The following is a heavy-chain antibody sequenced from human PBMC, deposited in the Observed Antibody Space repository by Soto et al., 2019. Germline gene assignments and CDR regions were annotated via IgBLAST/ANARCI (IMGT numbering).Heavy chain of an antibody. CDR3: ARDLAVAGINAFYYYYYYGMDV. Sequence: PSETLSLTCTVSGGSISSYYWSWIRQPPGKGLEWIGYIYYSGSTNYNPSLKSRVTISVDTSKNQFSLKLSSVTAADTAVYYCARDLAVAGINAFYYYYYYGMDVWGQGTTVTVSS. D-gene: IGHD6-19*01. J-gene: IGHJ6*02. V-gene: IGHV4-59*01. CDR2: IYYSGST. CDR1: GGSISSYY.